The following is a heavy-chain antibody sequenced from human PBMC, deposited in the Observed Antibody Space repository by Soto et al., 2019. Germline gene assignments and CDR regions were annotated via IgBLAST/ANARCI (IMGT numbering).Heavy chain of an antibody. V-gene: IGHV4-34*01. CDR1: GGSFSGYY. J-gene: IGHJ4*02. CDR3: ASLSGRPYYFDY. D-gene: IGHD3-3*01. Sequence: SETLSLTCAVYGGSFSGYYWSWIRQPPGKGLEWIGEINHSGSTNYNPSLKSRVTISVDTSKNQFSLKLSSVTAADTAVYYCASLSGRPYYFDYWGQGTLVTVSS. CDR2: INHSGST.